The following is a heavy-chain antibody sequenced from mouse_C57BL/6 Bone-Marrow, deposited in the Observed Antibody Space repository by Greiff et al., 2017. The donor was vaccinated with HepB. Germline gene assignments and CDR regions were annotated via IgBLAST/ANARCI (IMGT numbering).Heavy chain of an antibody. D-gene: IGHD2-5*01. Sequence: VQLQQSGPELVKPGASVNISCKASGYSFTDYNMNWVKHSNGKSLEWIGVINPNYGTTSYNQKFKGKATLTVDQSSSTAYMQLNSLTSEDSAVYYCARRDDYSNFWFAYWGQGTLVTVSA. J-gene: IGHJ3*01. CDR3: ARRDDYSNFWFAY. CDR2: INPNYGTT. CDR1: GYSFTDYN. V-gene: IGHV1-39*01.